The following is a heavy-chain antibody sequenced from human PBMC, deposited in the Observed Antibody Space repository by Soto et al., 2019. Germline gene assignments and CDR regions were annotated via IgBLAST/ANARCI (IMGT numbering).Heavy chain of an antibody. CDR2: IYPGDSDT. CDR1: EYRFNSFW. CDR3: ARQGSNGAYVYFAMDV. D-gene: IGHD3-16*01. V-gene: IGHV5-51*01. J-gene: IGHJ6*02. Sequence: PGESLKISCKGSEYRFNSFWIGWVRQMPGKGLEWIGMIYPGDSDTTYSPSFEGQVTMSVDKSIITAYLQWSSLKASDSATYYFARQGSNGAYVYFAMDVWGQGTTVTV.